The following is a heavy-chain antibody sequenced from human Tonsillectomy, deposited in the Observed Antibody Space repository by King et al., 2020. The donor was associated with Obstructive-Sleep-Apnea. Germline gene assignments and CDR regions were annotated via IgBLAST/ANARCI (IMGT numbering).Heavy chain of an antibody. CDR1: GVSIRSSRYY. CDR3: ARGWGSFDY. D-gene: IGHD3-16*01. Sequence: QLQESGPGLVKPSETLSLTCTVSGVSIRSSRYYWGWIREPPGNGLEWMWRIYYSGNTSYNPSLKRRVTISVDTSKNQFSLKLSSVTAADTAVYYCARGWGSFDYWGQGTLVTVSS. J-gene: IGHJ4*02. CDR2: IYYSGNT. V-gene: IGHV4-39*07.